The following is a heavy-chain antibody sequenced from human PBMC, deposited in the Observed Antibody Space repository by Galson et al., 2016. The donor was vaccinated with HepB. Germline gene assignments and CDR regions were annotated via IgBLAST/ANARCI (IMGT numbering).Heavy chain of an antibody. D-gene: IGHD3-22*01. CDR1: GDSISSDY. Sequence: ETLSLTCTVSGDSISSDYWSWIRQPPGKGLEWIGYIYYSGSTNYNPSLKSRVPISVDTSKNQFSLKLNSVTAADTAVYYCARGDYDTRGYTMTFDYWGQGTLVTVFS. V-gene: IGHV4-59*01. CDR3: ARGDYDTRGYTMTFDY. J-gene: IGHJ4*02. CDR2: IYYSGST.